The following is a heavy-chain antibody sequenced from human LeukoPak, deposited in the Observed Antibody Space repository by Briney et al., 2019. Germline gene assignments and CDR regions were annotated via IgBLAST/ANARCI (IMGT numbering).Heavy chain of an antibody. V-gene: IGHV1-24*01. CDR2: CDPEDGET. D-gene: IGHD6-13*01. CDR1: GYTLTELS. J-gene: IGHJ6*02. Sequence: ASVKVSCKVSGYTLTELSMHWVRQAPGKGLEWMGGCDPEDGETIYAQKFQGRVTMTEDTSTDTAYMELSSLRSEDTAVYYVATPKIEAAGTYYYGMDVWGQGTTVTVSS. CDR3: ATPKIEAAGTYYYGMDV.